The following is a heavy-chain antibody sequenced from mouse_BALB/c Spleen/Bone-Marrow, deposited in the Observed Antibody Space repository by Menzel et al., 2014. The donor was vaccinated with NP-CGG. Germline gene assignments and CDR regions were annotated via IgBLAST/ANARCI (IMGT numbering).Heavy chain of an antibody. V-gene: IGHV2-6-7*01. Sequence: QVQLQQSGPGLVAPSQSLSITCTVSGFSLTGYGVNWVRQPPGKGLEWLGMIWGDGSTDYNSALKSRLSISKDNSKSXVFLKRNRLQTDDTARYYCAREPTVVAGAWFAYWGQGTLVTVSA. CDR1: GFSLTGYG. CDR3: AREPTVVAGAWFAY. J-gene: IGHJ3*01. D-gene: IGHD1-1*01. CDR2: IWGDGST.